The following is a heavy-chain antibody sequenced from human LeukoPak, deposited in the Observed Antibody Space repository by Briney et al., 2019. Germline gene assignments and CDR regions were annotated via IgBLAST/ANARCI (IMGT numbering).Heavy chain of an antibody. CDR2: ISYDGSNK. D-gene: IGHD3-10*01. V-gene: IGHV3-30*03. J-gene: IGHJ4*02. Sequence: GGSLRLSCAASGFTFSSYGMHWVRQAPGKGLEWVAVISYDGSNKYYADSVKGRFTISRDNSKNTLYLQMNSLRAEDTAVYYCARVSPELRVYDYWGQGTLVTVSS. CDR1: GFTFSSYG. CDR3: ARVSPELRVYDY.